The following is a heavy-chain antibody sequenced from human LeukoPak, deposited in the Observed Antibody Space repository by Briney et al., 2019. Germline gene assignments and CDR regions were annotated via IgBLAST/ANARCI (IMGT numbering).Heavy chain of an antibody. CDR3: AKGRLRYQYYFDY. D-gene: IGHD4-17*01. Sequence: PGGSLRLSCAASGFTFSSYGMHWVRQVPGKGLEWVSGISASGGSTNYADSVRGRFTISRDNSKNTLYLQMNSLRTEDTAVYYCAKGRLRYQYYFDYWGQGTLVTVSS. V-gene: IGHV3-23*01. CDR2: ISASGGST. J-gene: IGHJ4*02. CDR1: GFTFSSYG.